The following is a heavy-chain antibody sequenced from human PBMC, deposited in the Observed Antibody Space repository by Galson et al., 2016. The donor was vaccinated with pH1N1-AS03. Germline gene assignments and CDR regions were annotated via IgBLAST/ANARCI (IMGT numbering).Heavy chain of an antibody. CDR1: GGTFSSYA. V-gene: IGHV1-69*10. CDR3: ANRDYGFDY. D-gene: IGHD4-17*01. J-gene: IGHJ4*02. Sequence: SVKVSCKASGGTFSSYAISWVRQAPGQGLEWVGGIIASVGITSYAQKFQGRVTITADESTSTAYMELSSLRSEDTAVYYCANRDYGFDYWGQGTLVTVSS. CDR2: IIASVGIT.